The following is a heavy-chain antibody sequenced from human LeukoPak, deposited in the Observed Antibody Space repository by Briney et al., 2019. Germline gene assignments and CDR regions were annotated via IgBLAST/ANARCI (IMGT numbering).Heavy chain of an antibody. Sequence: PGGSLRLSCAASGFTFSSYNMNWVRQAPGKGLEWISYITYTSGTLYYAASVKGRFTISRDNAKNSLYLQMSSLRDEDTAVYYCARDLEVPGGNRLFDYWGRGTLVTVSS. V-gene: IGHV3-48*02. CDR3: ARDLEVPGGNRLFDY. CDR1: GFTFSSYN. J-gene: IGHJ4*02. CDR2: ITYTSGTL. D-gene: IGHD4-23*01.